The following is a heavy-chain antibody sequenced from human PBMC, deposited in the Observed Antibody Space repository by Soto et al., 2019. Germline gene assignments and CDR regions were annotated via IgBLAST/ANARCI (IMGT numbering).Heavy chain of an antibody. CDR1: GFTLSSYW. J-gene: IGHJ6*02. V-gene: IGHV3-7*05. D-gene: IGHD6-13*01. CDR2: IKKDGSEK. Sequence: EVQLVESGGGLVQPGGSLRLSCAAYGFTLSSYWMSWVRQAPGKGLEWVANIKKDGSEKYYVDSVKGRFTISRDTAKSSLYLQLNSLRAEDTAVYYCAREYGSSYSPRYYGMDVWGQGTTVTVSS. CDR3: AREYGSSYSPRYYGMDV.